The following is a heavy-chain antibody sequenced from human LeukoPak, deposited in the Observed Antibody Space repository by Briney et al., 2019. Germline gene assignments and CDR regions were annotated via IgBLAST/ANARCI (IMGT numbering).Heavy chain of an antibody. CDR2: IGASGVAT. Sequence: GGSLRLSCAASGFSFGTFAMDWVRQAPGMGLESVSAIGASGVATYYGDSVKGRFTVSRDNSKNTLYLQMNSLRADDTAVYYCVRDGYCNSASYPQETTLDIWGQGTMVTVSS. CDR1: GFSFGTFA. J-gene: IGHJ3*02. D-gene: IGHD2-2*03. V-gene: IGHV3-23*01. CDR3: VRDGYCNSASYPQETTLDI.